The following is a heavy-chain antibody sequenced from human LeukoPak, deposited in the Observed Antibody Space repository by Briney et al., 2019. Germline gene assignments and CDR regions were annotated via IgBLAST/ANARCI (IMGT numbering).Heavy chain of an antibody. D-gene: IGHD2-21*01. Sequence: ASVKVSCKASGGTFSSYAISWVRQAPGQGLEWMGWINPNSGGTNYAQKFQGRVTMTRDTSISTAYMELSRLRSDDTAVYYCARENCGGDCYVDYWGQGTLVTVSS. V-gene: IGHV1-2*02. CDR3: ARENCGGDCYVDY. J-gene: IGHJ4*02. CDR1: GGTFSSYA. CDR2: INPNSGGT.